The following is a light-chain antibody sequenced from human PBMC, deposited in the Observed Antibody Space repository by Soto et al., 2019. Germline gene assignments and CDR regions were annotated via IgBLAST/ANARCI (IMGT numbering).Light chain of an antibody. CDR2: GAS. Sequence: EIVMTQSPATLSVSPGEGATLSCRASQSVSSNLAWYQQKPGQAPRLLIYGASTRASGIPARFSGSGSGTEVTITISNLQSEDFAVYYCQQYDNWPPWTFGQGTKVEIK. V-gene: IGKV3-15*01. CDR1: QSVSSN. CDR3: QQYDNWPPWT. J-gene: IGKJ1*01.